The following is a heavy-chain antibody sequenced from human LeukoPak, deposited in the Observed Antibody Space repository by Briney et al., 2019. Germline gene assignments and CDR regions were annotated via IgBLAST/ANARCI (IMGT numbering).Heavy chain of an antibody. CDR2: IRYDGSNK. D-gene: IGHD6-13*01. V-gene: IGHV3-30*02. CDR1: GFTFSSYG. Sequence: HPGGSLRLSCAASGFTFSSYGMHWVRQAPGKGLEWVAFIRYDGSNKYYADSVKGRFTISRDNSKNTLYLQMNSLRAEDTAVYYCAKDMGYSSSWHYNWFDPWGQGTLVTASS. J-gene: IGHJ5*02. CDR3: AKDMGYSSSWHYNWFDP.